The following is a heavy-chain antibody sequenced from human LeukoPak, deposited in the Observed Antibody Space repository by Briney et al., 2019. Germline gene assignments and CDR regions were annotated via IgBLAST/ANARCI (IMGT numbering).Heavy chain of an antibody. J-gene: IGHJ4*02. CDR2: IFTRGST. D-gene: IGHD3-10*01. CDR1: GGSISNFY. Sequence: SETLSLTCTVSGGSISNFYWSWIRQPAGKGLEWIGRIFTRGSTNYNPSLKSRVTMSVDTSKNQFSVKLNSVTAADTAVYYCARGRYGSGSYFFDYWGPGTLVTVSS. CDR3: ARGRYGSGSYFFDY. V-gene: IGHV4-4*07.